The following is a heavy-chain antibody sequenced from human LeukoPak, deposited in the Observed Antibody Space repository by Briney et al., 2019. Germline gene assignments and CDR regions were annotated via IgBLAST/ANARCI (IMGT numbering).Heavy chain of an antibody. V-gene: IGHV1-69*13. CDR3: ARAPAASNFYYYYYYMDV. D-gene: IGHD6-13*01. J-gene: IGHJ6*03. CDR1: GGTFSSYA. CDR2: IIPIFGTA. Sequence: ASVKVSCKASGGTFSSYAISWVRQAPGQGLEWMGGIIPIFGTANYAQKFQGRVTITADESTSTAYMELSSLRSEDTAVYYCARAPAASNFYYYYYYMDVWGKGTTVTISS.